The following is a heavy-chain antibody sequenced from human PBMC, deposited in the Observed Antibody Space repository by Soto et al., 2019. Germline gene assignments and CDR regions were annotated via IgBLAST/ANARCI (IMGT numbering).Heavy chain of an antibody. CDR1: GGTFSTFG. D-gene: IGHD3-16*01. V-gene: IGHV1-69*01. Sequence: QVQLVQSGAEVNKTGSSVKVSCKTSGGTFSTFGISWVRQAPGQGLEWMGGIITFFGTAEYSQKFEDRITITADESTNTVYMDLRSLTSEDTAIYYCASAAPMDAGDKYYYDFWGQGALVTVSS. CDR2: IITFFGTA. CDR3: ASAAPMDAGDKYYYDF. J-gene: IGHJ4*02.